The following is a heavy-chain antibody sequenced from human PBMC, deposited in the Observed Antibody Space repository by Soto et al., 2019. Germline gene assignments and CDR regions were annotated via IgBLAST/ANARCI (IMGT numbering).Heavy chain of an antibody. CDR2: ISAYNGNT. CDR1: GYTFTSYG. J-gene: IGHJ6*02. CDR3: ARDDSSGRIRNLYYYYYGMDV. Sequence: ASVKVSCKASGYTFTSYGISWVRQAPGQGLEWMGWISAYNGNTDYAQKLQGRVTMTTVTSTSTAYMELRSLRSDDTAVYYCARDDSSGRIRNLYYYYYGMDVWGQGTTVTVSS. V-gene: IGHV1-18*01. D-gene: IGHD3-22*01.